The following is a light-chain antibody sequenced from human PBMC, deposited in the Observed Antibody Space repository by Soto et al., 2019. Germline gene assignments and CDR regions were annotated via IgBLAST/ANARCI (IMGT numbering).Light chain of an antibody. CDR3: QQYNVWPLT. CDR1: QSVSSN. Sequence: EIVMTQSPATLSVSPGERATLSCRASQSVSSNLAWYQQKPGQTPKLLIYVASTRATGIPARFRGSGSGTDFTLTISSLQSEDFGVYYCQQYNVWPLTFGGGTKVEFK. V-gene: IGKV3-15*01. CDR2: VAS. J-gene: IGKJ4*01.